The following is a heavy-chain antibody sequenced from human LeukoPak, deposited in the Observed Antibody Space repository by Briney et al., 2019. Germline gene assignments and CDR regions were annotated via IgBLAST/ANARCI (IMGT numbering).Heavy chain of an antibody. CDR1: GGSISSYY. V-gene: IGHV4-59*01. CDR2: IYYSGST. CDR3: ARASSGYYQFDY. J-gene: IGHJ4*02. Sequence: SETLSLTCTVSGGSISSYYWSWIRQPPGKGLEWIGYIYYSGSTNYNPSLKSRVTISVDTSKNQFSLKLSSVTAADTAVYYCARASSGYYQFDYWGQGTLVTVSS. D-gene: IGHD3-22*01.